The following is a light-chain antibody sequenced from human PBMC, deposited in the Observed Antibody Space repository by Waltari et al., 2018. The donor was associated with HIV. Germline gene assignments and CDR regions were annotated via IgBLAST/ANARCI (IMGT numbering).Light chain of an antibody. CDR2: NNN. J-gene: IGLJ3*02. CDR1: SSNIGRDT. V-gene: IGLV1-44*01. CDR3: ASWDGSLNGWV. Sequence: QSVLTQPPSASGTPGQRVTISCSGGSSNIGRDTVNWYQHLPGTAPKLLSYNNNRRPSGVPDRFSGSKSGTSASLAISGLQSEDEADYYCASWDGSLNGWVFGGGTKLTVL.